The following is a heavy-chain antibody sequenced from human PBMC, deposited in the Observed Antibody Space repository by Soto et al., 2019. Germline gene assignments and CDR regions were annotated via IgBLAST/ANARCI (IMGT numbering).Heavy chain of an antibody. D-gene: IGHD3-10*01. J-gene: IGHJ4*02. V-gene: IGHV1-69*02. CDR3: ASSYGSGYRAFDY. CDR2: VNPILSMS. Sequence: QVQLVQSGAEVKRPGSSVKVSCKASGDTFNFYSINWVRQAPGVGLEWVGRVNPILSMSNYAQRFQGRVTVTXEXTTSTAYMELRSLRSEDTAIYYCASSYGSGYRAFDYWGQGALVTVSS. CDR1: GDTFNFYS.